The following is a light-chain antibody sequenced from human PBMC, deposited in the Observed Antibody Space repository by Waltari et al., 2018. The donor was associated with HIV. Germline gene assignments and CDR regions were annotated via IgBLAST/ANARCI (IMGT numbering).Light chain of an antibody. CDR3: YSTDSSGNHKV. Sequence: SPQLPPPPSVSVSPAHTARIPRPGHAPPQTHAYWYQQKSGQAPVLVIYEDSKRPSGIPERFSGSSSGTMATLTISGAQVEDEADYYCYSTDSSGNHKVFGGGTKLTVL. V-gene: IGLV3-10*01. J-gene: IGLJ2*01. CDR1: APPQTH. CDR2: EDS.